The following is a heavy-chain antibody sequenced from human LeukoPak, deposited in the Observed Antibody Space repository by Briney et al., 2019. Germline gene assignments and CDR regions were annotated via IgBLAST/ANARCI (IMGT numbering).Heavy chain of an antibody. J-gene: IGHJ5*02. D-gene: IGHD2-2*02. V-gene: IGHV1-69*13. CDR1: GGTFSSYA. CDR3: ARDFFAYCSSTSCYNGWFDP. CDR2: IIPIFGTA. Sequence: SVKVSCKASGGTFSSYAISWVRLAPGQGHEWMGGIIPIFGTANYAQKFQGRVTITADESTSTAYMGLRSLRSEDTAVYYCARDFFAYCSSTSCYNGWFDPWGQGTLVTVSS.